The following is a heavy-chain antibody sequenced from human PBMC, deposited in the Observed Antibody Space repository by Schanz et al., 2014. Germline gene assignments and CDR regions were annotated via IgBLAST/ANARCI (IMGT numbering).Heavy chain of an antibody. V-gene: IGHV4-59*08. CDR2: ISYRGVT. CDR3: ARHYDAFDI. Sequence: QVQLQESGPGLVKPSETLSLTCPVSGGSITGYYWSWIRQPPGKGLEWIGFISYRGVTNHNPSLKGQATLPVDPPRTRLPRKVNSVPAADTAVYYCARHYDAFDIWGQGTTVIVSS. J-gene: IGHJ3*02. CDR1: GGSITGYY.